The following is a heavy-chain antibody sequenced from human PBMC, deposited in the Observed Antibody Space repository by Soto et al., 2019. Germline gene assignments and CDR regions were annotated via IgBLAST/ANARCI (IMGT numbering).Heavy chain of an antibody. CDR2: MNPNSGHT. V-gene: IGHV1-8*01. J-gene: IGHJ4*02. CDR1: GYTFTSFD. CDR3: TRGRNSGDGYNGGGY. D-gene: IGHD1-1*01. Sequence: ASVKVSCKASGYTFTSFDINWVRQATGQGLEWMGWMNPNSGHTGYAQKFQGRVTMTRDTSISTAFMELSSLRYEDTAVYYCTRGRNSGDGYNGGGYWGQGTLVTVSS.